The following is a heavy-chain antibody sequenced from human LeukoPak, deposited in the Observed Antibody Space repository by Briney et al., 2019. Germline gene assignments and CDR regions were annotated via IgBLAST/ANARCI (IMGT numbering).Heavy chain of an antibody. J-gene: IGHJ4*02. Sequence: GGSLRLSCAASGFTVSNNYMSWVRQAPGKGLEWVGRIKSKTDGGTTDYAAPVKGRFTISRDDSKNTLYLQMSSLKTEDTAVYYCTTDPFIAAAGGFDYWGQGTLVTVSS. CDR2: IKSKTDGGTT. CDR3: TTDPFIAAAGGFDY. D-gene: IGHD6-13*01. V-gene: IGHV3-15*01. CDR1: GFTVSNNY.